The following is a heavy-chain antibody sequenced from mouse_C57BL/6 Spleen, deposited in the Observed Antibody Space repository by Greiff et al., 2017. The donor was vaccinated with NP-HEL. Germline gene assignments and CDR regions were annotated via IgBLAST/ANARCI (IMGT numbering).Heavy chain of an antibody. CDR3: ARLGRGDYFDY. CDR1: GFTFSDYG. J-gene: IGHJ2*01. Sequence: EVKLVESGGGLVKPGGSLKLSCVASGFTFSDYGMHWVRQAPEKGLEWVAYISSGSSTIYYADTVKGRCTISRDNAKNTLFLQMTSLRSEDTAMYYCARLGRGDYFDYWGQGTTLTVSS. V-gene: IGHV5-17*01. CDR2: ISSGSSTI. D-gene: IGHD4-1*01.